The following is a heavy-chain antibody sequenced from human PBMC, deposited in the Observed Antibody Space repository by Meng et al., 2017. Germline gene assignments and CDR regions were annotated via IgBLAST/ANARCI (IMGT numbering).Heavy chain of an antibody. CDR3: ASGDGYNTFDY. D-gene: IGHD5-24*01. V-gene: IGHV4-59*01. J-gene: IGHJ4*02. CDR1: GGSISSYY. CDR2: IYYSGST. Sequence: GSLRLSCTVSGGSISSYYWSWIRQPPGKGLEWIGYIYYSGSTNCNPSLKSRVTISVDTSKNQFSLKLSSVTAADTAVYYCASGDGYNTFDYWGQGTLVTVSS.